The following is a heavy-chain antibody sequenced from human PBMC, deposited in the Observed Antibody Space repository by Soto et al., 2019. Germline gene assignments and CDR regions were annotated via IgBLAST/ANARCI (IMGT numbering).Heavy chain of an antibody. CDR3: ARARATVTTERALGY. J-gene: IGHJ4*02. CDR2: TSAYNGNT. D-gene: IGHD4-17*01. V-gene: IGHV1-18*01. Sequence: ASVKFSCKASGYTFYSYDITWVRQAPGQGLEWMGTTSAYNGNTNFAQNLQGRVTMTIDKSTATAYMELNSLTSDDTAVYYCARARATVTTERALGYWGQGTLVTVSS. CDR1: GYTFYSYD.